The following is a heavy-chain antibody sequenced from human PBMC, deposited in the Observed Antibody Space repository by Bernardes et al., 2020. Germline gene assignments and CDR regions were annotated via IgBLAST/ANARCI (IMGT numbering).Heavy chain of an antibody. CDR3: ARGRWELPNYFDY. J-gene: IGHJ4*02. CDR2: INHSGST. D-gene: IGHD1-26*01. CDR1: GGSFSGYY. V-gene: IGHV4-34*01. Sequence: SETLSLTCAVYGGSFSGYYWSWIRQPPGKGLEWIGEINHSGSTNYNPSLKSRVTISVDTSKNQFSLKLSSVTAADTAVYYCARGRWELPNYFDYWGQGTLVPVSS.